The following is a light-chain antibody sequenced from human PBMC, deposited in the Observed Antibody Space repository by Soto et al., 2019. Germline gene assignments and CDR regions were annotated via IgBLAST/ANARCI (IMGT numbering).Light chain of an antibody. J-gene: IGKJ1*01. CDR2: GAS. CDR1: QSVSSN. CDR3: QQYNNWPRT. Sequence: EIVMTQSRATLYVSPGERASLSCRATQSVSSNLAWYQQKPGQAPRLLIYGASTRATGIPARFSGSGSGTEITLTISSLQSEDFAVYYGQQYNNWPRTFGQGTKVEIK. V-gene: IGKV3-15*01.